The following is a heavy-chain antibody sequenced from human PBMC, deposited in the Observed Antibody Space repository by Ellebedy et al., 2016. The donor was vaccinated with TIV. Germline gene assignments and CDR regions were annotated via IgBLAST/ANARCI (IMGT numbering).Heavy chain of an antibody. Sequence: SETLSLXXSVSGGSISRYSWTWIRQPLGKGLEWIGYIFYSGDIKYNPSLESRVTMSVDTSKNQFSLTLRSVTAADTAVYYCVRFDYDVEGYYGLDVWGRGTTVTVSS. D-gene: IGHD3-16*01. CDR3: VRFDYDVEGYYGLDV. J-gene: IGHJ6*02. CDR2: IFYSGDI. CDR1: GGSISRYS. V-gene: IGHV4-59*01.